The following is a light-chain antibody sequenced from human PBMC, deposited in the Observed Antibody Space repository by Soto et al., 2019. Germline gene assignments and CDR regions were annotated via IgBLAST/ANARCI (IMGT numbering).Light chain of an antibody. V-gene: IGLV1-40*01. Sequence: QAVVTQPPSVSGAPGQRVTISCTGSSSNIGAGYDVHWYQQLPGAAPKLLIYGNSNRPSGVPDRFSGSKSDTSASLAITGLQAADEADYYCQSYDSGPLFGGGTKLTVL. CDR3: QSYDSGPL. CDR2: GNS. CDR1: SSNIGAGYD. J-gene: IGLJ2*01.